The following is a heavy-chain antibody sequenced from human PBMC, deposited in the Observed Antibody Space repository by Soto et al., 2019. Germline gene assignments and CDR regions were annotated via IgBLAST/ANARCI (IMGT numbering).Heavy chain of an antibody. CDR1: GFTFSNSW. CDR2: INADGTST. Sequence: GGSLRLSCAASGFTFSNSWMHWVRQVSGKGLEWVSRINADGTSTSYADSVKGRFTISRDNAKNTLYLHVNSLRAEDTAVYYCVRVLARGVGVPRFYFDSWGQGALVTVSS. J-gene: IGHJ4*02. CDR3: VRVLARGVGVPRFYFDS. D-gene: IGHD2-2*01. V-gene: IGHV3-74*01.